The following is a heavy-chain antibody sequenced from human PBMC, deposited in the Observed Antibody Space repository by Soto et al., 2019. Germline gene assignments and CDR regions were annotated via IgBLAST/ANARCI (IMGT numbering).Heavy chain of an antibody. CDR2: IWYDGSNK. V-gene: IGHV3-33*01. CDR3: AREGAYYYDSSGYWLYY. J-gene: IGHJ4*02. Sequence: PGGSLRLSCAASGFTFSSYGMHWVRQAPGKGLEWVAVIWYDGSNKYYADSVKGRFTISRDNSKNTLYLQMNSLRAEDTAVYYCAREGAYYYDSSGYWLYYWGQGTLVTVSS. CDR1: GFTFSSYG. D-gene: IGHD3-22*01.